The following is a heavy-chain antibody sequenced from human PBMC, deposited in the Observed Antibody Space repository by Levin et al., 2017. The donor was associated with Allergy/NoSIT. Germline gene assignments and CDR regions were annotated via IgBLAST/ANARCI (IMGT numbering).Heavy chain of an antibody. V-gene: IGHV3-11*01. CDR3: ARDPGSGSYYTVYGMDV. Sequence: GGSLRLSCAASGFTFSDYYMSWIRQAPGKGLEWVSYISSSGSTIYYADSVKGRFTISRDNAKNSLYLQMNSLRAEDTAVYYCARDPGSGSYYTVYGMDVWGQGTTVTVSS. D-gene: IGHD1-26*01. CDR2: ISSSGSTI. J-gene: IGHJ6*02. CDR1: GFTFSDYY.